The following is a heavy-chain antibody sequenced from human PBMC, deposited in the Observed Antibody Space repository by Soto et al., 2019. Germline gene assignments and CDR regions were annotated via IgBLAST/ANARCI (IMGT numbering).Heavy chain of an antibody. CDR2: IIPIFGTA. Sequence: SVKVSCKASGGTFSSYAISWVRQAPGQGLEWMGGIIPIFGTANYAQKFQGRVTITADESTSTAYMEMRSLRSEDTAVYNSASFVTTHHYYYYGMDAGGQGTTVTVSS. D-gene: IGHD1-1*01. CDR1: GGTFSSYA. J-gene: IGHJ6*02. V-gene: IGHV1-69*13. CDR3: ASFVTTHHYYYYGMDA.